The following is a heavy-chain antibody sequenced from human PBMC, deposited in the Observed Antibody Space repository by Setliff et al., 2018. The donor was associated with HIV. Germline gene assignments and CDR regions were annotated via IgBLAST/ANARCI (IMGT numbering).Heavy chain of an antibody. CDR1: GSSISSTYY. CDR2: IYHSGST. CDR3: ARGRFSSSWYGKNGGIWYYFDY. D-gene: IGHD6-13*01. J-gene: IGHJ4*02. V-gene: IGHV4-38-2*01. Sequence: SETLSLTCAVSGSSISSTYYWGWIRQPPGKGLEWIGSIYHSGSTFYNPSLKSRVTISVDTSKNQFSLKLSSVTAADTAVYYCARGRFSSSWYGKNGGIWYYFDYWGQGTLVTVSS.